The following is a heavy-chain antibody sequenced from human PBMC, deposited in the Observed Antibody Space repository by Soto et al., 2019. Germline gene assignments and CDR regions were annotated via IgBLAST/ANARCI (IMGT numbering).Heavy chain of an antibody. D-gene: IGHD3-3*01. Sequence: GGSLRLSCAASGLTVSSNYMSWVRQAPGKGLEWVSVIYSGGSTYYADSVKGRFTISRDNSKNTLYLQMNSLRAEDTAVYYCARDFDLYDFWSGYRPRDAFDIWGQGTMVTVSS. V-gene: IGHV3-66*01. CDR1: GLTVSSNY. J-gene: IGHJ3*02. CDR3: ARDFDLYDFWSGYRPRDAFDI. CDR2: IYSGGST.